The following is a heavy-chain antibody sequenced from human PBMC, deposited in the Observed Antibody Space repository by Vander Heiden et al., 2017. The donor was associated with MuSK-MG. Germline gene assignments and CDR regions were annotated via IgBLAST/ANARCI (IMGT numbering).Heavy chain of an antibody. CDR1: GFTFSSYA. V-gene: IGHV3-23*01. Sequence: DVQLLESGGGLVQPGWSLRLSCAASGFTFSSYAMSWVGRAPGKGLEWVSTISDSGGNTYYADSVKGRFTISRDNSKNTVYLQMNSLRAEDTAVYDCGKEVRRGGGGNYFWGQGTLVTVSS. CDR2: ISDSGGNT. D-gene: IGHD1-26*01. J-gene: IGHJ4*02. CDR3: GKEVRRGGGGNYF.